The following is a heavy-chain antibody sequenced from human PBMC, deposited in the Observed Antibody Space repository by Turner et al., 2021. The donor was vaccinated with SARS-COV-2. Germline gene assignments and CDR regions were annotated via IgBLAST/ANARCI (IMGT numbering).Heavy chain of an antibody. CDR2: IYWDDDK. Sequence: QITFKESGPTLVKPTQTLTLTFTFSGFSLTPSGVGVGWIRQPPGKALEWLALIYWDDDKRYSPSLKSRLTITKDTSKNQVVLTMTNMDPVDTATYYCARSSVVVITGAFDIWGQGTMVTVSS. CDR1: GFSLTPSGVG. CDR3: ARSSVVVITGAFDI. V-gene: IGHV2-5*02. J-gene: IGHJ3*02. D-gene: IGHD3-22*01.